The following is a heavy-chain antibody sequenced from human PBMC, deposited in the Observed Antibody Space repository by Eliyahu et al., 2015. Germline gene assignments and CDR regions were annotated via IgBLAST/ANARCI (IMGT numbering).Heavy chain of an antibody. V-gene: IGHV4-59*01. D-gene: IGHD6-6*01. CDR2: IYYSGST. CDR1: GGFFSSYY. Sequence: QVQLQESGPGLVKPSETLSLTCTVSGGFFSSYYWXWIRQPPGKGLEWIGYIYYSGSTNYNPSLKSRVTISVDTSKNQFSLRLSSVTAADTAVYYCARTLEYSSSSTFYFDYWGQGILVTVSS. J-gene: IGHJ4*02. CDR3: ARTLEYSSSSTFYFDY.